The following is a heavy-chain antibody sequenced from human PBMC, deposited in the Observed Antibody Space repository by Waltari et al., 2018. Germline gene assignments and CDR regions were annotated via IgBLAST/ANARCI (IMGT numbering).Heavy chain of an antibody. V-gene: IGHV1-2*02. CDR2: INPNSGGT. D-gene: IGHD2-15*01. CDR3: AREFVVVVAATPFDP. Sequence: QVQLVQSGAEVKKPGASVKVSCKASGYTFTGYYMHWVRQAPGQGLEWMGWINPNSGGTNYAQKFQGRVTMTRDTSISTAYMELSRLRSDDTAVYYCAREFVVVVAATPFDPWGQGTLVTVSS. CDR1: GYTFTGYY. J-gene: IGHJ5*02.